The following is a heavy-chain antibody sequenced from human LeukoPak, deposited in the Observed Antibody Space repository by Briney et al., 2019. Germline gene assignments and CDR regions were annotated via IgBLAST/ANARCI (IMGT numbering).Heavy chain of an antibody. CDR1: GGSISSYY. Sequence: PSETLSLTCTVSGGSISSYYWSWIRRPPGKGLEWIGYIYCSGSTNYNPSLKSRVTISVDTSKNQFSLKLSSVTAADTAVYYCARGGLDAFDIWGQGTMVTVSS. J-gene: IGHJ3*02. D-gene: IGHD3/OR15-3a*01. CDR2: IYCSGST. V-gene: IGHV4-59*01. CDR3: ARGGLDAFDI.